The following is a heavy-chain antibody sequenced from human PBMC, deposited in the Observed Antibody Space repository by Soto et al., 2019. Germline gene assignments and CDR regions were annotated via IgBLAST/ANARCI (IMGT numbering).Heavy chain of an antibody. CDR1: GYTFTDYY. V-gene: IGHV1-46*01. CDR2: VNPSGGHT. Sequence: QVQLMQSGAEVKKPGASVKVSCKASGYTFTDYYIHWVRQAPGQGLEWMGTVNPSGGHTTYAQHFVGRVTMTRDTSTSTLYKELTSLTSDDTAIYYCARGGHVVVVTAALDYWGQGTLVTVSS. CDR3: ARGGHVVVVTAALDY. J-gene: IGHJ4*02. D-gene: IGHD2-21*02.